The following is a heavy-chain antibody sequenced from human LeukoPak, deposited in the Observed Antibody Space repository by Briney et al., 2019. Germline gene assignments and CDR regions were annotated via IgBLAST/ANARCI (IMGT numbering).Heavy chain of an antibody. CDR1: GFTFSSYG. J-gene: IGHJ6*03. CDR2: IRYDGSNK. V-gene: IGHV3-30*02. Sequence: GGSLRLSCAASGFTFSSYGMHWVRQAPGKGLEWVAFIRYDGSNKYYADSVKGRFTISRDNSKNTLYLQMNSLRAEDTAVYYCGKDEPLPVTTAGYYYYMDVWGKGTTVTVSS. CDR3: GKDEPLPVTTAGYYYYMDV. D-gene: IGHD4-17*01.